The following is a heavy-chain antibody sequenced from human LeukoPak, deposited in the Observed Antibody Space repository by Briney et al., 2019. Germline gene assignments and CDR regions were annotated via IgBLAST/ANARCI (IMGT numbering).Heavy chain of an antibody. J-gene: IGHJ4*02. V-gene: IGHV3-30*04. D-gene: IGHD1-26*01. CDR1: GFTFSSYA. Sequence: GGSLRLSCAASGFTFSSYAMHWVRQAPGKGLEWVAFIQYDGRNKYYVDSVKGRFTISRDNSKNTLFLQMNTLKTEDTAVYYCTRVYSEDWYEKYFDYWGQGTLVTVSS. CDR2: IQYDGRNK. CDR3: TRVYSEDWYEKYFDY.